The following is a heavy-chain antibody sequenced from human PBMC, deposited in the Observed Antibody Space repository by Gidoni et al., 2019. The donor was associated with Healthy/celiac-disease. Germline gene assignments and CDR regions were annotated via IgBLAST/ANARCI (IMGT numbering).Heavy chain of an antibody. V-gene: IGHV3-66*01. CDR1: GFTVSINY. CDR3: ARESGYSYGYVH. J-gene: IGHJ4*02. D-gene: IGHD5-18*01. Sequence: EVQLVESGGGLVQPGGSLRLSCAASGFTVSINYMSWVRQAPGKGLAWVSGIYSGGSTYYADSVKGRFTISRDNSKNTLYLQMNSLRAEATAVYYCARESGYSYGYVHWGQGTLVTVSS. CDR2: IYSGGST.